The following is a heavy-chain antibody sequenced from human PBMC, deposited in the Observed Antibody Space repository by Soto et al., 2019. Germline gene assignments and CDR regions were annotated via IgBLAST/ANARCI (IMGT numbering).Heavy chain of an antibody. CDR3: ASPPVLRYFEYGMDG. CDR1: GGTFSSYT. D-gene: IGHD3-9*01. V-gene: IGHV1-69*02. CDR2: IIPILGIA. J-gene: IGHJ6*02. Sequence: GASVRVSCKASGGTFSSYTISWVRQAPGQGLEWMGRIIPILGIANYAQKFQGRVTITADKSTSTAYMELSSLRSEDTAVYYCASPPVLRYFEYGMDGWGQGNTVTFSS.